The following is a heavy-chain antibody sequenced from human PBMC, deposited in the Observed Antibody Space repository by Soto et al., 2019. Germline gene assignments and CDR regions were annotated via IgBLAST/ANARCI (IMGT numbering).Heavy chain of an antibody. J-gene: IGHJ6*02. CDR1: GFTFSSYW. D-gene: IGHD3-22*01. Sequence: GGSLRLSCAASGFTFSSYWMHWVRQAPGKGLVWVSRINSDGSSTSYADSVKGRFTNSRDNAKNTLYLQMNSLRAEDTAVYYCARGRSIAMIVVGDYYYGMDVWGQGTTVTVSS. V-gene: IGHV3-74*01. CDR3: ARGRSIAMIVVGDYYYGMDV. CDR2: INSDGSST.